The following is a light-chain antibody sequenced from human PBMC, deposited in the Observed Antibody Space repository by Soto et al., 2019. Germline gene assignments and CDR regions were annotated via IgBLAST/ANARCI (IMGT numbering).Light chain of an antibody. CDR1: QIIYSW. CDR3: LQYFDYYRT. Sequence: DIQMTQSPSTLSASVGDSVTITCRASQIIYSWLAWYQQKPGNAPKLIIYKSSTVERGVPSRFSGSGSETEFTLTINSLQPDDFATYYCLQYFDYYRTFGQGTKVEIK. J-gene: IGKJ1*01. V-gene: IGKV1-5*03. CDR2: KSS.